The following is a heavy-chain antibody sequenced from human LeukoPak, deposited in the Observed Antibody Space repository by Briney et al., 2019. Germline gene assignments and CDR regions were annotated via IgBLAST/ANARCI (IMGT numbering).Heavy chain of an antibody. D-gene: IGHD1-14*01. J-gene: IGHJ3*02. Sequence: GGSLRLSCAASGFTFSDHYMDWVRQAPGKGLEWVGRTRNKANSYTTEYAASVKGRFTISRDDSKNSLYLQMNSLKTEDTAVYYCARDHGRLVAFDIWGQGTMVTVSS. CDR2: TRNKANSYTT. CDR3: ARDHGRLVAFDI. V-gene: IGHV3-72*01. CDR1: GFTFSDHY.